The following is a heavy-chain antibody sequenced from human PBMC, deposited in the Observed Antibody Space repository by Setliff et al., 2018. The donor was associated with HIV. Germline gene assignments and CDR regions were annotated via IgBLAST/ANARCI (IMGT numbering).Heavy chain of an antibody. J-gene: IGHJ6*03. Sequence: SETLSLTCIVSGVSTISSSSSYYWGWIRQPPGKGLEWIGHIYYSGDTNYSPSLKSRVTISMDTSKNQFSLKLTSVTAADTAVYYCARGNDNGQRGGNYYFMDVWDKGTTVTVSS. CDR3: ARGNDNGQRGGNYYFMDV. CDR2: IYYSGDT. V-gene: IGHV4-61*05. CDR1: GVSTISSSSSYY. D-gene: IGHD4-17*01.